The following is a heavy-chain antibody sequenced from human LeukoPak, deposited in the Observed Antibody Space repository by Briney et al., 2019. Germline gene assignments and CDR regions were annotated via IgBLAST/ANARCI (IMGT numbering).Heavy chain of an antibody. Sequence: PSETLSLTCTVSGGSISGHSWSSICHRPGKGLEWIVYIYFSGSTSYKPPLTSRVTISIETCPNPFSLKMSSLTPAETAVYFCAALSSYDYETGGYPDGFDIWGQGTMVTVSS. V-gene: IGHV4-59*11. J-gene: IGHJ3*02. CDR1: GGSISGHS. CDR2: IYFSGST. CDR3: AALSSYDYETGGYPDGFDI. D-gene: IGHD3-22*01.